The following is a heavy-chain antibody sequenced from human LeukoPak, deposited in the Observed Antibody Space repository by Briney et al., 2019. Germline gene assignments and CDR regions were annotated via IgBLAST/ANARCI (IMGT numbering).Heavy chain of an antibody. CDR3: AKANRYGSGSFDY. CDR1: GFTFDDYA. D-gene: IGHD3-10*01. Sequence: GGSLRLSCAASGFTFDDYALHWVRQAPGKGLEWVSGISWNSGSIGYADSVKGRFTISRDNAKNSLYLQMNSLRAEDTALYYCAKANRYGSGSFDYWGQGTLVTVSS. CDR2: ISWNSGSI. J-gene: IGHJ4*02. V-gene: IGHV3-9*01.